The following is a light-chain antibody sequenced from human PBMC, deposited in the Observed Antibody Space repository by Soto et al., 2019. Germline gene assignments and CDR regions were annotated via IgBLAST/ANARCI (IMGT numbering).Light chain of an antibody. CDR3: HQQHEYGAWT. Sequence: DIQMTQSPSTLSASVGDTVSITCRASQSVSIWLAWYQQKPGKAPNLLIYKASSLESGVPSRFSGGGSGTEFALTISSRQPEDFVAYYYHQQHEYGAWTFGQGTKVEIK. V-gene: IGKV1-5*03. CDR1: QSVSIW. J-gene: IGKJ1*01. CDR2: KAS.